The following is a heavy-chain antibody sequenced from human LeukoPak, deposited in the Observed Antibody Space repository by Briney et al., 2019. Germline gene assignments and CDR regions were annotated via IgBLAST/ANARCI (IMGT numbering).Heavy chain of an antibody. V-gene: IGHV4-4*07. CDR2: IYTSGST. CDR3: ARVVNDGSGSYGAFDI. D-gene: IGHD3-10*01. Sequence: SETLSLTCTVSGGSISSYYWSWTRQPAGKGLEWIGRIYTSGSTNYNPSLKSRVTMSVDTSKNQFSLKLSSVTAADTAVYYCARVVNDGSGSYGAFDIWGQGTMVTVSS. CDR1: GGSISSYY. J-gene: IGHJ3*02.